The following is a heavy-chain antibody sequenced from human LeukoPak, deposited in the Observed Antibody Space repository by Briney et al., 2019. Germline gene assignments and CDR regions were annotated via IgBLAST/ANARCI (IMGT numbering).Heavy chain of an antibody. CDR1: GFTFSSYS. J-gene: IGHJ4*02. D-gene: IGHD2-2*01. Sequence: GGSLRLSCAASGFTFSSYSMNWVRQAPGKGLEWVAVISYDGSNKYYADSVKGRFTISRDNSKNTLYLQMNSLRAEDTAVYYCARDYGIVVVPAANPLDYWGQGTLVTVSS. CDR3: ARDYGIVVVPAANPLDY. CDR2: ISYDGSNK. V-gene: IGHV3-30*03.